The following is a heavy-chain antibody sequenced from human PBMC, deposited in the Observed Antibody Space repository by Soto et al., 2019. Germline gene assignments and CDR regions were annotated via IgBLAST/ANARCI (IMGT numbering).Heavy chain of an antibody. Sequence: ASVKLSCKASGYTFTSYGISWVRQAPGQGLEWMGWISAYNGNTNYAQKLQGRVTMTTDTSTSTAYMELRSLRSDDTAVYYCARDKQWLVYYYYGMDVWGQGTTVTAP. CDR3: ARDKQWLVYYYYGMDV. CDR1: GYTFTSYG. V-gene: IGHV1-18*01. CDR2: ISAYNGNT. D-gene: IGHD6-19*01. J-gene: IGHJ6*02.